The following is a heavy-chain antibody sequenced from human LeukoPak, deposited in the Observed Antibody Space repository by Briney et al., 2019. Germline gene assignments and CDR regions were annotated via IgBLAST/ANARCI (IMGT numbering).Heavy chain of an antibody. Sequence: GGSLRLSCAASAFTFNNYAMSWVRQAPGKGLEWLSYISPSSSRIYYADSVRGRFVTSRDNAKNSLYLQMSSLRADDTAVYYCARSALVAGTSTFDYWGQGILLTVSS. CDR2: ISPSSSRI. J-gene: IGHJ4*02. D-gene: IGHD3-10*01. CDR1: AFTFNNYA. V-gene: IGHV3-48*04. CDR3: ARSALVAGTSTFDY.